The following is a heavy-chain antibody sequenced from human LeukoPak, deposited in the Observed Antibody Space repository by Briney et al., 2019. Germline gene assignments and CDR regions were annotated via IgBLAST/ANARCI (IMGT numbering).Heavy chain of an antibody. V-gene: IGHV4-39*01. D-gene: IGHD3-22*01. CDR3: ARHYYDSSGSYYYFDY. J-gene: IGHJ4*02. Sequence: SETLSLTCTVSGGSISSSSYYWGWIRQPPGKGLVWIGSISYSGTTYSNPSRQSQVTISVDTSKNQCSLKLSSVTAADTAVYYCARHYYDSSGSYYYFDYWGQGTLVTVSS. CDR1: GGSISSSSYY. CDR2: ISYSGTT.